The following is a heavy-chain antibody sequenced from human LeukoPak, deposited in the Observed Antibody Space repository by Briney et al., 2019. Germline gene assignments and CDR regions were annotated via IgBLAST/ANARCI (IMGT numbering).Heavy chain of an antibody. V-gene: IGHV3-9*01. CDR1: GFTFDDYA. J-gene: IGHJ4*02. CDR2: ISWNSGSI. D-gene: IGHD3-16*01. CDR3: AKAGNYYDYVWGTSRTGTDYFDY. Sequence: PGGSLRLSCAASGFTFDDYAMHWVRQAPGKGLEWVSGISWNSGSIGYADSVRGRFTISRDNAKNSLYLQMNSLRVEDTALYYCAKAGNYYDYVWGTSRTGTDYFDYWGQGTLVTVSS.